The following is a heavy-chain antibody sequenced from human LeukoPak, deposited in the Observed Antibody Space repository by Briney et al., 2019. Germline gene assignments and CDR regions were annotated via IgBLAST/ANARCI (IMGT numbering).Heavy chain of an antibody. D-gene: IGHD2-15*01. CDR2: IYYSGST. CDR1: GVSITTYY. CDR3: ARQVAKEGHFDY. V-gene: IGHV4-59*01. J-gene: IGHJ4*02. Sequence: SETLSLTCTVSGVSITTYYWNWVRQPPGKGLEWIGYIYYSGSTNYNPSLKSRVTISVDTSKNQFSLKLSSVTAADTAVYYCARQVAKEGHFDYWGQGTLVTVSS.